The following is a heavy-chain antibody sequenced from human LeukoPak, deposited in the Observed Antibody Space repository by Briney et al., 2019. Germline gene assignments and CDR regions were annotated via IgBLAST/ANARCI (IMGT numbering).Heavy chain of an antibody. Sequence: ASVKVSCKASGYTFSGHYLHWVRQAPGQGLEWMGRINPNSGGTKYAQKFQNRVTMTSDTSVSTAYMELNGLRSDDTAIYYCTRSWIQLWTPDFDHWGQGPWSPSPQ. CDR1: GYTFSGHY. V-gene: IGHV1-2*06. CDR2: INPNSGGT. J-gene: IGHJ4*02. D-gene: IGHD5-18*01. CDR3: TRSWIQLWTPDFDH.